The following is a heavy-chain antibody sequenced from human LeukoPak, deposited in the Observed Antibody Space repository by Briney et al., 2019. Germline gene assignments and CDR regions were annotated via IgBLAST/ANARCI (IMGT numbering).Heavy chain of an antibody. CDR1: GCGFVNYW. CDR3: ARRVVGATTHSFDI. Sequence: GESLKISCQGSGCGFVNYWIAWVRQMPGKGLEWMGIIYPGDSDTRYSPSFQGQVTISADKSISTASLQWSSLKASDTAMYYCARRVVGATTHSFDIWGQGTTVTVSS. V-gene: IGHV5-51*01. J-gene: IGHJ3*02. D-gene: IGHD1-26*01. CDR2: IYPGDSDT.